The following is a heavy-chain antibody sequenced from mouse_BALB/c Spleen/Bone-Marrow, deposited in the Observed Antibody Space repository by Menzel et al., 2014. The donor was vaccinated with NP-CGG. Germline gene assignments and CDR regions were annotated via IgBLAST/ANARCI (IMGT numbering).Heavy chain of an antibody. CDR2: INPGSGGT. D-gene: IGHD2-10*01. J-gene: IGHJ2*01. CDR1: EYAFTNYL. Sequence: VMLVESGAELVRPGTSVKVSCKASEYAFTNYLIEWVKQRPGQGLEWIGVINPGSGGTNYNEKFKGKATLTADKSSSTAYMQLSSLTSDDSAVYFCARGAYYGNYFDYWGQGTTLTVSS. CDR3: ARGAYYGNYFDY. V-gene: IGHV1-54*03.